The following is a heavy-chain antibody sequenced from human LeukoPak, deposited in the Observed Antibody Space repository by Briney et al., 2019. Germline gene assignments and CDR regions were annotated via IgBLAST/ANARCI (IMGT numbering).Heavy chain of an antibody. J-gene: IGHJ4*02. CDR1: RFAFSTYA. D-gene: IGHD1-14*01. Sequence: PGGSLRLSCAVSRFAFSTYAMTWVRQAPGQGLEYISTISSNGADTYYADSVKGRFTISRDNSKNTLYLPMTSLRVEDTAVYYCANYRKPQGLDYWGQGTLVTVSS. CDR2: ISSNGADT. V-gene: IGHV3-23*01. CDR3: ANYRKPQGLDY.